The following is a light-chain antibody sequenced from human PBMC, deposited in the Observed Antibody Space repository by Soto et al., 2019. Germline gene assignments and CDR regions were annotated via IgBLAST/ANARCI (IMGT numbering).Light chain of an antibody. V-gene: IGKV3-20*01. Sequence: EIVLTQSPGTLSLSPGERATLSCRASQSVTSNYLAWYQQKPGQAPRLLVYGASSRATGISDRFSGSGSGTDFTLIISSLQSEDFAVFYCQQYNEWPRTFGQGTKVDIK. CDR1: QSVTSNY. CDR2: GAS. CDR3: QQYNEWPRT. J-gene: IGKJ1*01.